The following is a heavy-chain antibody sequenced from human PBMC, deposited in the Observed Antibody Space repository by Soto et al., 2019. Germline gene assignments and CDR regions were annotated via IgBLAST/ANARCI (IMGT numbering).Heavy chain of an antibody. J-gene: IGHJ6*02. CDR1: GFTFSSYG. CDR2: IWYDGSNK. V-gene: IGHV3-33*01. CDR3: ARAYGDYVYYYYYGMDV. D-gene: IGHD4-17*01. Sequence: QVQLVESGGGVVQPGRSLRLSCAASGFTFSSYGMHWVRQAPGKGLEWVAVIWYDGSNKYYADSVKGRFTISRDNSKNTMYLQMNSLRAEDTAGYYCARAYGDYVYYYYYGMDVWGQGPTVTVYS.